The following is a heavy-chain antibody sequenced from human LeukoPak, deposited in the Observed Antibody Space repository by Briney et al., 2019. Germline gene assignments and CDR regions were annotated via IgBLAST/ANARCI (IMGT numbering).Heavy chain of an antibody. CDR3: PSDYGDSYHFDY. Sequence: SETLSLTCTVTGASLSTRTYYWGWIRQPPGKGLEWIASIYYIGNTYYNPSLRSRVTISVETSKNHFSLKLSSVTAADTAIYYCPSDYGDSYHFDYWGQGTLVTVSS. J-gene: IGHJ4*02. V-gene: IGHV4-39*02. CDR1: GASLSTRTYY. CDR2: IYYIGNT. D-gene: IGHD4-17*01.